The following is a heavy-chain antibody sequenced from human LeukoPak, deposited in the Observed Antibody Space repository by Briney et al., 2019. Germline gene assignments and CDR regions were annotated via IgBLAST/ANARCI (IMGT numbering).Heavy chain of an antibody. D-gene: IGHD6-13*01. Sequence: GRSLRLSCAASGFSFDDYAMHWVRQVPGKGLEWVSGISWNSGSIGYADSVKGRFTISRDNAKNSLYLQMNSLRAEDTALYYCAKEGILGHYFDYWGQGTLVTVSS. CDR2: ISWNSGSI. J-gene: IGHJ4*02. CDR1: GFSFDDYA. V-gene: IGHV3-9*01. CDR3: AKEGILGHYFDY.